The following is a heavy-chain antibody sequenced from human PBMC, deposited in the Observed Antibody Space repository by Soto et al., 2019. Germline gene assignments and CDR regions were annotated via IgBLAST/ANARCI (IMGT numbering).Heavy chain of an antibody. J-gene: IGHJ4*02. V-gene: IGHV3-23*01. CDR1: GFSVTESV. CDR3: AKAPLAFDN. D-gene: IGHD2-21*01. Sequence: GGSLRLSCEVSGFSVTESVISWVRQAPGKGLEWVSSITGSSAVTYYADSVKGRVTISRDTSKDTVFLQINNLSVEDTAVDYCAKAPLAFDNWGQGTLVTVSS. CDR2: ITGSSAVT.